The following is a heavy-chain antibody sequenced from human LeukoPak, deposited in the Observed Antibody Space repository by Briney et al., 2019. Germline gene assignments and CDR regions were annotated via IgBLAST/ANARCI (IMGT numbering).Heavy chain of an antibody. Sequence: SVKVSCKASGGTFSSYAISWVRQAPGQGLEWMGGIIPIFGTANYAQKFQGRVTITTDESTSTAYMELSSLRSEDTAVYYCARAPGVYGGNVGAPNHQPFDYWGQGTLVTVSS. D-gene: IGHD4-23*01. CDR1: GGTFSSYA. J-gene: IGHJ4*02. V-gene: IGHV1-69*05. CDR3: ARAPGVYGGNVGAPNHQPFDY. CDR2: IIPIFGTA.